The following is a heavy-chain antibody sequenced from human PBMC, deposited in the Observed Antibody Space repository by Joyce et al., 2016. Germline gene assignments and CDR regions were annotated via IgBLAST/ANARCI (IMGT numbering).Heavy chain of an antibody. Sequence: QVQLVESGGGVVQPGRSLRLSCEASGFTFISYGRHWVRQVPRKGLEWVAVRSYDGNNAYYGGSVKGRFTMSRDNSKNTVYLHLSNLTTEDTAVYFCAREERPYYGDYLFDSWGQGTLVTVSS. CDR3: AREERPYYGDYLFDS. J-gene: IGHJ5*01. D-gene: IGHD4-17*01. CDR1: GFTFISYG. V-gene: IGHV3-30*03. CDR2: RSYDGNNA.